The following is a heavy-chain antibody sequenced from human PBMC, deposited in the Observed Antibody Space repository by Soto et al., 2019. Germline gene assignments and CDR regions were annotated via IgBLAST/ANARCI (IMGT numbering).Heavy chain of an antibody. CDR2: IYYSGST. CDR3: ASLLRPYGLDV. V-gene: IGHV4-31*03. Sequence: QVQLQESGPGLVKPSQTLSLTCTVSGGSISSGGYYWSWIRQHPGKGLEWIGYIYYSGSTYYNPSLKSRGTISGDTSKNQFSLRLSSVTDADTAVYYCASLLRPYGLDVWGQGTTVTVSS. D-gene: IGHD4-17*01. CDR1: GGSISSGGYY. J-gene: IGHJ6*02.